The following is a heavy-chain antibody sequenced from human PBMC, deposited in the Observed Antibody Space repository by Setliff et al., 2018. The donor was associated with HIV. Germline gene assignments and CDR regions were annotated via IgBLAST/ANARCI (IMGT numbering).Heavy chain of an antibody. V-gene: IGHV4-4*08. Sequence: SETLSLTCIVSGGSISNYYWSWIRQPPGKGLEWIGYIYTSGSTDYYPSLKSRVTISVDTSKNQYSLKLSSVTAADTAVYYCARLAASIAARRRFDYWGQGTLVTVSS. D-gene: IGHD6-6*01. CDR1: GGSISNYY. CDR3: ARLAASIAARRRFDY. CDR2: IYTSGST. J-gene: IGHJ4*02.